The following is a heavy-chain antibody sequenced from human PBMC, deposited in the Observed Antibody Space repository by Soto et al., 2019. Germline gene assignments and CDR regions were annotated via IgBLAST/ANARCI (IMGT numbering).Heavy chain of an antibody. V-gene: IGHV3-64D*08. Sequence: EVQLVESGGNLVQPGGSLRLSCSTSGFTFSGHSMYWVRQAPGKGLEYVAGVGRDGGRTYYADSVQGRFTISRDSSKNTLYLHMSSMSSDDTAVFYSVKGRTTDATFLGWEFEYWGQGTLVNVSS. CDR3: VKGRTTDATFLGWEFEY. J-gene: IGHJ4*02. D-gene: IGHD2-15*01. CDR1: GFTFSGHS. CDR2: VGRDGGRT.